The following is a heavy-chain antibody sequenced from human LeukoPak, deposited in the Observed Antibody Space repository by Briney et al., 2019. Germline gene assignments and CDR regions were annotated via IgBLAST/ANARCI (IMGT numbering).Heavy chain of an antibody. J-gene: IGHJ4*02. CDR3: VKDRNHFRDFFGY. V-gene: IGHV3-23*01. D-gene: IGHD3-3*02. CDR1: GFTFSSYA. CDR2: ISRDSDAT. Sequence: GGSLRLSCVASGFTFSSYAINWVRQAPGKGLDWVSIISRDSDATFYADSVKGRFTISRDNSRNTVYLQMNSLRAEDTAIYYCVKDRNHFRDFFGYWGRGTLVTVSS.